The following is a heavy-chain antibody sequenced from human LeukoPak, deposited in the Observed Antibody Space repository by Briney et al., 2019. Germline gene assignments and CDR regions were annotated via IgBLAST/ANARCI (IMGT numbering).Heavy chain of an antibody. V-gene: IGHV4-59*01. CDR2: IYYSGST. D-gene: IGHD2-15*01. CDR3: ARAGRGYCSGGSCQRPYYFDY. Sequence: SETLSLTCTVSGGPISSYYWSWIRQPPGKGLEWIGYIYYSGSTNYNPSLKSRVTISVDTSKNQFSLKLSSVTAADTAVYYCARAGRGYCSGGSCQRPYYFDYWGQGTLVTVSS. CDR1: GGPISSYY. J-gene: IGHJ4*02.